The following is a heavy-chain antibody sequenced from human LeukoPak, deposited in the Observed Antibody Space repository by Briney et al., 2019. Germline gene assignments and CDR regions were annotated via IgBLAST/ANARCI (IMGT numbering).Heavy chain of an antibody. Sequence: PGGSLRLSCAASGFTFSSYAMSWVRQAPGKGLEWVSAISGSGGSTYYADSVKGRFTISRDNSKNTLYLQMNSLRAEDTAVYYCAKDHGGPELLWFGEPSLLFDYWGQGTLVTVSS. D-gene: IGHD3-10*01. CDR2: ISGSGGST. CDR1: GFTFSSYA. V-gene: IGHV3-23*01. J-gene: IGHJ4*02. CDR3: AKDHGGPELLWFGEPSLLFDY.